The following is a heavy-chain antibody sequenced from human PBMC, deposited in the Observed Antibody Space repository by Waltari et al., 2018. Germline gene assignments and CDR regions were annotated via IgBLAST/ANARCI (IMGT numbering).Heavy chain of an antibody. J-gene: IGHJ6*02. Sequence: EVLLVEAGGSLVQPGGSLGTPCAASGFSFSRYERNWVRQAPGKGLEWLSYISSSGQTIYYRDSVKGRFTISRDNAENSLFLQMSSLRVEDSAVYYCAREPRFRQSGMDVWGQGTTVTVSS. V-gene: IGHV3-48*03. CDR2: ISSSGQTI. D-gene: IGHD2-21*01. CDR3: AREPRFRQSGMDV. CDR1: GFSFSRYE.